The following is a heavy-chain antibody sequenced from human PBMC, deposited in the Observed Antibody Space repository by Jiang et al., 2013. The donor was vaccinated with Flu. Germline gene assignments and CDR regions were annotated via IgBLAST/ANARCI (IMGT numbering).Heavy chain of an antibody. CDR2: IYWNDDK. D-gene: IGHD5-24*01. Sequence: KPTQTLTLTCTFSGFSLSTSGVGVGWIRQPPGKALEWLALIYWNDDKRYSPSLKSRLTITKDTSKNQVVLTMTNMDPVDTATYYCAHSWVTPEGYDAFDIWGQGTMVTVSS. CDR1: GFSLSTSGVG. CDR3: AHSWVTPEGYDAFDI. J-gene: IGHJ3*02. V-gene: IGHV2-5*01.